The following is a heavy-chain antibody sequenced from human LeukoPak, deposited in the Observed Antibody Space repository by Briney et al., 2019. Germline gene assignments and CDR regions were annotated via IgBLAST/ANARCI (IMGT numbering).Heavy chain of an antibody. Sequence: PSETLSLTCTVSGGSISSYYWSWIRQPPGKGLEWIGDIFYSGSPNYNPSLNSRVTTSFDTSKNQFSLKLSFVTAADTAVYYCARVGHIAAAGTSDYWGQGTLVTVSS. D-gene: IGHD6-13*01. CDR3: ARVGHIAAAGTSDY. CDR1: GGSISSYY. V-gene: IGHV4-59*08. CDR2: IFYSGSP. J-gene: IGHJ4*02.